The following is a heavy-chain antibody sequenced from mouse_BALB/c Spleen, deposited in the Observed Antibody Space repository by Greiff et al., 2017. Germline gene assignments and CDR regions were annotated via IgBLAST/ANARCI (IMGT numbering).Heavy chain of an antibody. J-gene: IGHJ3*01. V-gene: IGHV1S81*02. CDR2: INPSNGRT. CDR1: GYTFTSYW. CDR3: ARATTGFAY. Sequence: VKLQQPGAELVKPGASVKLSCKASGYTFTSYWMHWVKQRPGQGLEWIGEINPSNGRTNYNEKFKSKATLTVDKSSSTAYMQLSSLTSEDSAVYYCARATTGFAYWGQGTLVTVSA. D-gene: IGHD1-1*01.